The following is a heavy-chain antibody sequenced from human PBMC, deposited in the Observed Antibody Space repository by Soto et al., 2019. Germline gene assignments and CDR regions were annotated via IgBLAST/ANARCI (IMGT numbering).Heavy chain of an antibody. J-gene: IGHJ4*02. CDR2: VDSSSRP. CDR3: KRGPWPSSTGTGAL. D-gene: IGHD1-1*01. CDR1: GFSFSDYA. Sequence: GRSLRLSCVASGFSFSDYAMSWVRQAPGKGLEWVSIVDSSSRPYYTDSVQGRFTVSRDNSENTIYLQMNSLRVEDTAVYYCKRGPWPSSTGTGALWGRGALVTVSS. V-gene: IGHV3-23*01.